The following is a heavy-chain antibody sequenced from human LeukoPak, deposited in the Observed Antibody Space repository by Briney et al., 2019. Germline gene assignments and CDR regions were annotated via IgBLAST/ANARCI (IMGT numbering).Heavy chain of an antibody. CDR2: IHNSGST. CDR1: GGSISSYS. CDR3: ARGSSWLDY. V-gene: IGHV4-59*01. Sequence: KPSETLSLTCTVSGGSISSYSWSWIRQPPGGGLEWIGYIHNSGSTNYNPSLKSRVTISVDTSKNQFSLKLTSVTAADTAVYYCARGSSWLDYWGQGTLVSVSS. J-gene: IGHJ4*02. D-gene: IGHD6-13*01.